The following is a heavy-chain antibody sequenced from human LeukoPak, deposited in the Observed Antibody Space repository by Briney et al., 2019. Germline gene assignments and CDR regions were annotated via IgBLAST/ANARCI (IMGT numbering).Heavy chain of an antibody. Sequence: SETLSLTCTVSGGSISSYYWSWIRQPPGKGLEWIGYIYYSGSTNYNPSLKSRVTISVDTSKNQFSLKLSSVTAADTAVYYCARGKAGSGWYYFDYWGHGTLVTVSS. J-gene: IGHJ4*01. CDR3: ARGKAGSGWYYFDY. V-gene: IGHV4-59*01. CDR1: GGSISSYY. CDR2: IYYSGST. D-gene: IGHD6-19*01.